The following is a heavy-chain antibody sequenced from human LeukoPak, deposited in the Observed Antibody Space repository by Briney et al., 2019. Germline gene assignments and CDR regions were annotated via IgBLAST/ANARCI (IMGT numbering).Heavy chain of an antibody. Sequence: KPSETLSLTCTVSGGSISSYYWSWIRQPPGKGLEWIGYIYYSGSTNYNPSLKSRVTISVDTSKNQFSLKLSSATAADTAVYYCARGPVRAAFDYWGQGTLVTVSS. CDR2: IYYSGST. CDR3: ARGPVRAAFDY. V-gene: IGHV4-59*12. J-gene: IGHJ4*02. D-gene: IGHD3-10*01. CDR1: GGSISSYY.